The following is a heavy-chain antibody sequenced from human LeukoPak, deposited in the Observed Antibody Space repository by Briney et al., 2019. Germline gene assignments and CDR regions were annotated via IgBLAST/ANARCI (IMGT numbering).Heavy chain of an antibody. CDR3: ASSLKPYYYDSSGYYEVSGYFDY. CDR1: GFTLSSYN. CDR2: ISPSSDFI. D-gene: IGHD3-22*01. Sequence: GGSLRLSCAASGFTLSSYNMNWVRQAPGKGLEWVSSISPSSDFIYYADSVRGRFTISRDNANKSVLLEMNSLRVEDTAVYYCASSLKPYYYDSSGYYEVSGYFDYWGQGTLVTVSS. J-gene: IGHJ4*02. V-gene: IGHV3-21*01.